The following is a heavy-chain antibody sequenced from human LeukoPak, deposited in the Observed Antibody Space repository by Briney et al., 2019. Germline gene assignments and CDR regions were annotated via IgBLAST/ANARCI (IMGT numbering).Heavy chain of an antibody. D-gene: IGHD3-10*01. J-gene: IGHJ4*02. CDR1: GSSISSWY. V-gene: IGHV4-59*01. CDR2: IYDSGNT. CDR3: ARGKSRSGSYYKYNLRDY. Sequence: SETLSLTCTVSGSSISSWYWSWIRQPPGKGLEWIGYIYDSGNTNYNPSLKTRVTISADTSKNQLSLNLTSVTAEDTAVYYCARGKSRSGSYYKYNLRDYWGQGTLVTVSS.